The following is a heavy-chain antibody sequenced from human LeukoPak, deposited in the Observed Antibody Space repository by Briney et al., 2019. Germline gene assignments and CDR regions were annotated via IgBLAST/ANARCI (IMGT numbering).Heavy chain of an antibody. CDR1: GGTFSSYA. J-gene: IGHJ6*02. V-gene: IGHV1-69*13. Sequence: SVKVSCKASGGTFSSYAISWVRQAPGQGLAWMGGIIPIFGTANYAQKFQGRVTITADESTSTAYTELSSLRSEDTAVYYCARKGYYDFWSGPLYYYYGMDVWGQGTTVTVSS. D-gene: IGHD3-3*01. CDR3: ARKGYYDFWSGPLYYYYGMDV. CDR2: IIPIFGTA.